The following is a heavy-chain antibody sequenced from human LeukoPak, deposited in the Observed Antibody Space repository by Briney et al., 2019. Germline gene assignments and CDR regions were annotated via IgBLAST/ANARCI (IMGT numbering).Heavy chain of an antibody. J-gene: IGHJ3*01. CDR1: GSISSYY. CDR2: IYTSGTT. V-gene: IGHV4-4*09. CDR3: ARQKCTSASCLTKNAFDV. Sequence: SETLSLTCTVSGSISSYYWSWIRPPPGKGLEWIGYIYTSGTTNYNPSLKSRVTISVDTSKNQFSLDLSSVTAADSAVYYCARQKCTSASCLTKNAFDVWGQGTMVTVSS. D-gene: IGHD2-2*01.